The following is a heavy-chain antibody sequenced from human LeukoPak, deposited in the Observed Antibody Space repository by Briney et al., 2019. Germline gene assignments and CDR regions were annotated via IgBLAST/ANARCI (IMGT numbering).Heavy chain of an antibody. V-gene: IGHV3-64D*09. J-gene: IGHJ4*02. CDR1: GFTFNTYV. Sequence: GGSLRLSCSASGFTFNTYVMHWVRQAPGKGLEYVSAMSSNGGSTYYADSVKGRFTISRDNSKNTLYLQMSSLRAEDTAVYYCVKFYAGNGMWGQGTLVTVSS. CDR2: MSSNGGST. CDR3: VKFYAGNGM. D-gene: IGHD4-23*01.